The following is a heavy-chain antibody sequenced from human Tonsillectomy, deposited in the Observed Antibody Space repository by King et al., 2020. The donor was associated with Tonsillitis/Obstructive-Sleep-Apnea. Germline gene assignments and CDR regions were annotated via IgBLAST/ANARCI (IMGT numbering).Heavy chain of an antibody. V-gene: IGHV1-69*12. CDR2: IIPIFGTA. CDR1: GGTFSSYA. J-gene: IGHJ6*03. CDR3: ASSTCSSTSCYGAPAYDYYYMDV. D-gene: IGHD2-2*01. Sequence: QLVQSGAEVKKPGSSVKVSCKASGGTFSSYAINWVRQAPGQGLEWMGGIIPIFGTANYAQKFQGRVTITADESTSTAYMELSSLRSEDTAVYYCASSTCSSTSCYGAPAYDYYYMDVWGKGTTVTVSS.